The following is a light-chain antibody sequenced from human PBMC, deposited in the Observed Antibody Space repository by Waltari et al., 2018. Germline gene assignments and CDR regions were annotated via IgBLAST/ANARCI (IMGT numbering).Light chain of an antibody. Sequence: SYELTQPPSVSGSPGQTANITCSGDKLESKFVSWYQQKPGQSPVLVIYQDKKRPSGIPERFSGSNAGNTATLTISGTQAMDEADYYCQAWDSTTSVVFGGGTKLTVL. CDR3: QAWDSTTSVV. V-gene: IGLV3-1*01. J-gene: IGLJ2*01. CDR2: QDK. CDR1: KLESKF.